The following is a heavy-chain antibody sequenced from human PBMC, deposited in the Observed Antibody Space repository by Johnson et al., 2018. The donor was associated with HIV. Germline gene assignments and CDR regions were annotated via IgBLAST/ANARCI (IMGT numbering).Heavy chain of an antibody. Sequence: QVQLVESGGGLVKPGGSLRLSCAVSGFTFSDFYMSWIRQAPGKGLEWVSYISSSGTTVYYADSVKGRFTISRDNSRNMLYLQRNSLRAEDTAVYYCAREGIYCTGGRCYVAAFDIWGQGTKVTVSS. D-gene: IGHD2-15*01. CDR3: AREGIYCTGGRCYVAAFDI. J-gene: IGHJ3*02. CDR2: ISSSGTTV. CDR1: GFTFSDFY. V-gene: IGHV3-11*04.